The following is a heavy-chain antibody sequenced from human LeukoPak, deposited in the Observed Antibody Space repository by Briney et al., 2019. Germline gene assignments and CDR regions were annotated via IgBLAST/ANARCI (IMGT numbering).Heavy chain of an antibody. D-gene: IGHD2-15*01. CDR1: GYTFISYA. V-gene: IGHV1-3*03. CDR2: INAGNGNT. CDR3: ARLYCSGGSCYFDY. J-gene: IGHJ4*02. Sequence: ASVKVSCKASGYTFISYAMHWVRQAPGQRLEWMGWINAGNGNTKYSQEFQGRVTITRDTSASTAYMELSSLRSEDMAVYYCARLYCSGGSCYFDYWGQGTLVTVSS.